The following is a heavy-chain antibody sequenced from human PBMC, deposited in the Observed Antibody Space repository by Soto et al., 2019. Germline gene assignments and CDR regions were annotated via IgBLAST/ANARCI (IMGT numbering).Heavy chain of an antibody. D-gene: IGHD3-3*01. CDR2: FDPEDGET. V-gene: IGHV1-24*01. Sequence: ASVKVSCKVSGYTLTELSMHWVRQAPGKGLEWMGGFDPEDGETIYAQKFQGRVTMTEDTSTDTAYMELSSLRAEDTALYYCAKAGRPFYDLWSENRFDPWGQGTLVTVSS. CDR3: AKAGRPFYDLWSENRFDP. J-gene: IGHJ5*02. CDR1: GYTLTELS.